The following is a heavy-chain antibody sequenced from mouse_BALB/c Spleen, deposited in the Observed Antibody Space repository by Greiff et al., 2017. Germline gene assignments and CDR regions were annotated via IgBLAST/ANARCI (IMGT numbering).Heavy chain of an antibody. Sequence: EVQRVESGGGLVQPGGSMKLSCVASGFTFSNYWMNWVRQSPEKGLEWVAEIRLKSNNYATHYAESVKGRFTISRDDSKSSVYLQMNNLRAEDTGIFYCTRNYGPNWYFDVWGAGTTVTVSS. J-gene: IGHJ1*01. CDR1: GFTFSNYW. V-gene: IGHV6-6*02. CDR3: TRNYGPNWYFDV. D-gene: IGHD1-2*01. CDR2: IRLKSNNYAT.